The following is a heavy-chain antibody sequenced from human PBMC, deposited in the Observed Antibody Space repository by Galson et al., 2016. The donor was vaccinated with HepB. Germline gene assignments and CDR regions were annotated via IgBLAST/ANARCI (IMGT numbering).Heavy chain of an antibody. CDR3: ARRGGAVAGYGMDV. CDR2: ITYDGSNK. D-gene: IGHD6-19*01. CDR1: GFTFSSYS. V-gene: IGHV3-30-3*01. J-gene: IGHJ6*02. Sequence: SLRLSCAASGFTFSSYSMHWVRQAPGKGLEWVAVITYDGSNKFYADSVKGRFTISADKSISTAYLQWSSLKASDTAMYYCARRGGAVAGYGMDVWGQGTTVTVSS.